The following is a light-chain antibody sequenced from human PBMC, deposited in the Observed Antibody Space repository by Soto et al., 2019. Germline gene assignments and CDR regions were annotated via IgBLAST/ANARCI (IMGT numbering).Light chain of an antibody. CDR3: AAWDDTMDAQV. V-gene: IGLV1-47*01. CDR1: RSNIGRNF. Sequence: QSVLTQSPSASGTPGQRVTISCSGSRSNIGRNFAYWYQHVPGTAPRLLIQRNNERPSGVPDRCSGSKSGTSVALAISGLLSDDEDTYYCAAWDDTMDAQVFGGGTQLTVL. J-gene: IGLJ3*02. CDR2: RNN.